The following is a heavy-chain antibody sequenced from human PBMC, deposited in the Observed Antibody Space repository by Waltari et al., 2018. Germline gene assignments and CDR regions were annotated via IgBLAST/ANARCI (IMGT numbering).Heavy chain of an antibody. V-gene: IGHV4-59*01. J-gene: IGHJ3*02. CDR2: IYYSGST. D-gene: IGHD3-22*01. Sequence: QVQLQESGPGLVKPSETLSLTCTVSGGSISSYYWSWIRQPPGKGLEWIGYIYYSGSTNYTPSLKSRVTIAVDTSKNQFSLKLSSVTAADTAVYYCASQAKDSSGPPDIWGQGTMVIVSS. CDR1: GGSISSYY. CDR3: ASQAKDSSGPPDI.